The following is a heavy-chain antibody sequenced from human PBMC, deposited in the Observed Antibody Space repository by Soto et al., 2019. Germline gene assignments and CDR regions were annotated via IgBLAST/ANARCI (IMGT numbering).Heavy chain of an antibody. D-gene: IGHD6-13*01. Sequence: SSETLSLTCAVYGGSFSGYYWSWIRQPPGKGLEWIGEINHSGSTNYNPSLKSRVTISVDTSKNQFSLKLSSVTAADTAVYYCASGFWVDYWGQGTLVTVSS. CDR2: INHSGST. CDR1: GGSFSGYY. CDR3: ASGFWVDY. J-gene: IGHJ4*02. V-gene: IGHV4-34*01.